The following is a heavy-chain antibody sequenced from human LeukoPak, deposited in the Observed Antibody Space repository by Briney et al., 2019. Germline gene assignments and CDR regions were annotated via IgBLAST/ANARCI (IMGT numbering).Heavy chain of an antibody. D-gene: IGHD1/OR15-1a*01. V-gene: IGHV3-9*03. CDR2: MSWNSGRI. J-gene: IGHJ3*02. CDR1: GFTFNDYA. Sequence: GGSLTLSCAVSGFTFNDYAMHWVRQAPGKGLEWVSGMSWNSGRIDYAASAKGRFTISRDNAKNSLYLQMNILRAEDMALYYFAKYKATRDSNLFAFDIWGQGTMVTVSS. CDR3: AKYKATRDSNLFAFDI.